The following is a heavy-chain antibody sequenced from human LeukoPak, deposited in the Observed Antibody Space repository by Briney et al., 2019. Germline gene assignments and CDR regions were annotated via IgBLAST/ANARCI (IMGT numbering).Heavy chain of an antibody. V-gene: IGHV3-21*01. CDR1: GFTFSSYS. D-gene: IGHD3-22*01. CDR3: ARDLEDYDSSGYYDY. Sequence: GGSLRLSCAASGFTFSSYSMSWVRQAPGKGLEWVSSISSSSSYIYYADSVKGRFTISRDNAKNSLYLQMNSLRAEDTAVYYCARDLEDYDSSGYYDYWGQGTLVTVSS. J-gene: IGHJ4*02. CDR2: ISSSSSYI.